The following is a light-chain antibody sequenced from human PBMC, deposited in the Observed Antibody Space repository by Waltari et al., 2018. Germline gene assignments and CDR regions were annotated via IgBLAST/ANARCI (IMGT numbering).Light chain of an antibody. CDR2: DDN. CDR1: NIGSKS. V-gene: IGLV3-21*02. J-gene: IGLJ2*01. CDR3: QVWDSGSGRPQVI. Sequence: SYVLTQPPSVSVAPGQTAIITCGGDNIGSKSVHWYQQRAGQAPVLVVHDDNDRPSGIPELLAGSNSGNTATLTISRVEAGDEADFYCQVWDSGSGRPQVIFGGGTRLTVL.